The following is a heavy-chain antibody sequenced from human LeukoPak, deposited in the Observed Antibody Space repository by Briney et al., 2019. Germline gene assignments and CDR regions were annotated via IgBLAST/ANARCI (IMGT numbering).Heavy chain of an antibody. J-gene: IGHJ6*02. CDR3: ARLAAAGLVYYGMDV. Sequence: GGSPRLSCAASEFTFSSYAMHWVRQAPDKGLEWVAVISYDGSNKYYADSVKGRFTISRDNSKNTLYLQMNSLRAEDTAVYYCARLAAAGLVYYGMDVWGQGTTVTVSS. CDR2: ISYDGSNK. V-gene: IGHV3-30-3*01. D-gene: IGHD6-13*01. CDR1: EFTFSSYA.